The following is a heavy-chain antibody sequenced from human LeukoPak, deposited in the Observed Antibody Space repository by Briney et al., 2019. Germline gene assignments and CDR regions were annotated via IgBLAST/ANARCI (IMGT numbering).Heavy chain of an antibody. CDR1: GFTFSRSS. Sequence: GGSLRLSCAASGFTFSRSSMSWVRQAPGKGLEWVSSISTTSYIYYADSVKGRFTFSRDNTKNSLYLQMNSLRAEDTAVYYCARVSSSGVYFFDYWGQGALITVSS. J-gene: IGHJ4*02. CDR3: ARVSSSGVYFFDY. V-gene: IGHV3-21*01. CDR2: ISTTSYI. D-gene: IGHD6-6*01.